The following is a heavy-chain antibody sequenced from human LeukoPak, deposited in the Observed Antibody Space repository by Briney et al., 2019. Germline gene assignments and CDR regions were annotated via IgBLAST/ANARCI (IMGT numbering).Heavy chain of an antibody. CDR2: ISGSGGST. D-gene: IGHD1-7*01. CDR3: ATQWELELLFDY. V-gene: IGHV3-23*01. CDR1: GFTFSSYA. Sequence: GGSLRLSCAASGFTFSSYAMSWVRQAPGKGLEWVSAISGSGGSTYYADAVKGRFTISRDNSKNTLYLQMNSLRAEDTAVYYCATQWELELLFDYWGQGTLVTVSS. J-gene: IGHJ4*02.